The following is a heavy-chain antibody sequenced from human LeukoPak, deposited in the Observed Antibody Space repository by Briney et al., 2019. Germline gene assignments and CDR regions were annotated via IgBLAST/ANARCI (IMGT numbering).Heavy chain of an antibody. CDR2: IYYSGST. V-gene: IGHV4-39*07. Sequence: SETLSLTCTVSGGSISSSSYYWGWIRQPPGKGLEWIGSIYYSGSTYYNPSLKSRVTISVDTSKNQFSLKLSSVTAADTAVYYCARGGGSTWPPRPFDYWGQGILVTVSS. D-gene: IGHD6-13*01. CDR1: GGSISSSSYY. J-gene: IGHJ4*02. CDR3: ARGGGSTWPPRPFDY.